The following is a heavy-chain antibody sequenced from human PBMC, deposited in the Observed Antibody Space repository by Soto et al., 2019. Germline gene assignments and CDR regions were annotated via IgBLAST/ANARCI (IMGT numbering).Heavy chain of an antibody. CDR3: ASGPGDRIFDI. CDR1: GLTFNTYN. J-gene: IGHJ3*02. V-gene: IGHV3-21*01. Sequence: GGSLRLSCAVSGLTFNTYNVNWVRQAPGKGLEWVSSISKTGHYIYYADSLKGRFTISRDNAKNSLYLQINSLRAEDTAVYYCASGPGDRIFDIWGQGTMVTVSS. CDR2: ISKTGHYI. D-gene: IGHD7-27*01.